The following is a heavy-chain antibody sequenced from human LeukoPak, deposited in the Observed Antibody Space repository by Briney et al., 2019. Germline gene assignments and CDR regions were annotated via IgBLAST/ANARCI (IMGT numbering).Heavy chain of an antibody. Sequence: SETLSLTCTVPGGSISSSSYYWGWIRQPPGKGLEWIGSIYYSGSTYYNPSLKSRVTISVDTSKNQFSLKLSSVTAADTAVYYCAASPSGMGALNIDYWGQGTLVTVSS. D-gene: IGHD1-26*01. V-gene: IGHV4-39*01. CDR1: GGSISSSSYY. J-gene: IGHJ4*02. CDR2: IYYSGST. CDR3: AASPSGMGALNIDY.